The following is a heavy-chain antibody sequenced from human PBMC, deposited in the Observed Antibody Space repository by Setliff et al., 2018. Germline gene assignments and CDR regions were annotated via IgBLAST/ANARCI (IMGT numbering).Heavy chain of an antibody. CDR2: MNPNSGNT. V-gene: IGHV1-8*03. J-gene: IGHJ6*03. CDR1: GYTFTSYD. D-gene: IGHD1-26*01. Sequence: ASVKVSCKASGYTFTSYDINWVRQATGQGPEWMGWMNPNSGNTGYAQKFQGRVTITRNTSISTAYMELSSLRSEDTAVYYCARVKVIVGATPRTYYMEVWGKGTTVTVSS. CDR3: ARVKVIVGATPRTYYMEV.